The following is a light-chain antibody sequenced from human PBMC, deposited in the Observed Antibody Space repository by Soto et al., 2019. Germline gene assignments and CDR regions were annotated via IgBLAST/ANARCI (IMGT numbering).Light chain of an antibody. J-gene: IGLJ1*01. CDR3: CSYAGSYIQYV. CDR2: DVI. Sequence: LTQPRSVSGSPGQSVTLSCTGTSSDVGNYDYVSWYQQHPGMAPKLIIYDVIKRPSGVPDRFSGSKSGNTASLTISGLQAEDEADYYCCSYAGSYIQYVFGTGTKVTVL. CDR1: SSDVGNYDY. V-gene: IGLV2-11*01.